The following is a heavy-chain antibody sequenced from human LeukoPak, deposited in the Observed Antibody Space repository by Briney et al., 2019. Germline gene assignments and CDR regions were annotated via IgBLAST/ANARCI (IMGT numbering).Heavy chain of an antibody. D-gene: IGHD6-6*01. Sequence: SETLSLTCTVSGFSITSGYYWGWLRQPPGKGLEWIGSIYYSGSTYYNPSLKSRVTISVDTSKNQFSLKLSSVTAADTAVYYCARRSSYYYYYMDVWGKGTTVTVSS. CDR3: ARRSSYYYYYMDV. CDR1: GFSITSGYY. CDR2: IYYSGST. J-gene: IGHJ6*03. V-gene: IGHV4-38-2*02.